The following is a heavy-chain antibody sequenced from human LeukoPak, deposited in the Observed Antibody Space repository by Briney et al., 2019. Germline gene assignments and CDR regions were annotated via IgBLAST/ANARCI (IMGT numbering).Heavy chain of an antibody. CDR3: TRDRAGTQSWVEFDL. J-gene: IGHJ5*02. CDR2: IYTSGST. D-gene: IGHD3-10*01. Sequence: GGSLRLSCAASGFSVSSTYMSWVRQAPGKGLEWVSLIYTSGSTFYADSVMGRFTISRDDSKNTLFLQMNSLRAEDSAVYYCTRDRAGTQSWVEFDLWGQGTLVTVSS. CDR1: GFSVSSTY. V-gene: IGHV3-66*03.